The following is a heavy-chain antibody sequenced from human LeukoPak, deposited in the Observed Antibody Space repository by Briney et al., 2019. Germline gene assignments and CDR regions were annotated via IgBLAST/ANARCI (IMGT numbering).Heavy chain of an antibody. CDR3: ARVAYSLQPQDYYYYMDV. CDR2: IQTSGNP. V-gene: IGHV4-4*09. J-gene: IGHJ6*03. CDR1: GGSISNYF. D-gene: IGHD5-18*01. Sequence: KPSETLSLTCTVSGGSISNYFWSWIRQPPGKGLEWVAFIQTSGNPDYNPSLQSRVTISVDTSKNQFSLKLTSLTAADTAVYYCARVAYSLQPQDYYYYMDVWGKGTTVTVSS.